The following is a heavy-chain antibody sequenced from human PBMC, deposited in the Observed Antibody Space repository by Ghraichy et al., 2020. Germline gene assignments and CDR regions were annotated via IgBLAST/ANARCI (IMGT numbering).Heavy chain of an antibody. Sequence: SETLSLTCTVSGGSISSGGYYWSWIRQHPGKGLEWIGYIYYSGNAYYNPSLKSRVLISVDTSKNQFSLKLSSVTAADTAVYYCARESPLTIFGIDYWGQGTLVTVSS. CDR1: GGSISSGGYY. D-gene: IGHD3-3*01. V-gene: IGHV4-31*03. CDR2: IYYSGNA. CDR3: ARESPLTIFGIDY. J-gene: IGHJ4*02.